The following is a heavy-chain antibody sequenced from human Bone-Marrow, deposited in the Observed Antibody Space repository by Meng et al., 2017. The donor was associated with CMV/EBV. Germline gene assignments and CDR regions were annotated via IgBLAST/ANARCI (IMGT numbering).Heavy chain of an antibody. CDR2: IYPGDSDT. D-gene: IGHD1-26*01. J-gene: IGHJ4*02. V-gene: IGHV5-51*01. CDR3: ARVYSASSGFDF. CDR1: GYSFTTYW. Sequence: KVSCKGSGYSFTTYWIGWVRQMPGQGLEWMGVIYPGDSDTRYSPSFQGQVTISVDKSINTAYLQWGTLKASDTAMYYCARVYSASSGFDFWGQGTLVTVPS.